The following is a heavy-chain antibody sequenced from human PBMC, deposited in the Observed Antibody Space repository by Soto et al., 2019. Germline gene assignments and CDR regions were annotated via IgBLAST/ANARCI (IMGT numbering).Heavy chain of an antibody. D-gene: IGHD1-26*01. J-gene: IGHJ6*02. Sequence: PEGSLRLSCAASGFSLGDYAMHGVRQAPVQGLDWVSGSSWNSGSRGYADFVKCRFTISRDHARKSLYQQMYCLRVEDTALYYRAKGWDISVYYYGMGVWSQWTTVTDSS. CDR3: AKGWDISVYYYGMGV. CDR1: GFSLGDYA. V-gene: IGHV3-9*01. CDR2: SSWNSGSR.